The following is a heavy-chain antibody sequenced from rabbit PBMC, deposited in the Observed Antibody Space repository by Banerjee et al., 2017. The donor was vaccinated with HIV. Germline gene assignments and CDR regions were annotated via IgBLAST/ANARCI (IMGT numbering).Heavy chain of an antibody. CDR3: ARDPYATSSGL. Sequence: QSLEESGGDLVKPGASLTLTCTASGFSFSSYYYMCWVRQAPGKGLEWIGCINSGSGSAYYATWAKGRFTISKTSSTTVTLQMTSLTAADTATYFCARDPYATSSGLWGPGTLVTVS. CDR1: GFSFSSYYY. V-gene: IGHV1S40*01. CDR2: INSGSGSA. J-gene: IGHJ6*01. D-gene: IGHD4-1*01.